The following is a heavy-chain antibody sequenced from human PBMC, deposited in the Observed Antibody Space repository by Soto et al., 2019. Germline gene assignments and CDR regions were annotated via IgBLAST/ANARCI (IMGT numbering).Heavy chain of an antibody. J-gene: IGHJ6*02. D-gene: IGHD3-22*01. CDR3: ARRLYYDSSGFEGGGMDV. CDR2: INHSGST. V-gene: IGHV4-34*01. Sequence: SETLSLTCAVYGGSFSGYYWTWIRQPPGTGLEWIGEINHSGSTYYNPSLKSRVTISVDTSKNQFSLKLSSVTAADTAVYYCARRLYYDSSGFEGGGMDVWGQGTTVTVSS. CDR1: GGSFSGYY.